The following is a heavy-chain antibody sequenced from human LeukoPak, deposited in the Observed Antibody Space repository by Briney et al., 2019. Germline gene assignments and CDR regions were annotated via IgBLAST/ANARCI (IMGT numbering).Heavy chain of an antibody. Sequence: PSETLSLTCTVSGGSISSGSYYWGWIRPPPGKGLEWIGSIYYSGNTYYNPSLKSRVTISVDTSKNQFSLKLSSVTAADTAVYYCARARRITILEYWFDPWGQGTLVTVSS. V-gene: IGHV4-39*07. J-gene: IGHJ5*02. CDR1: GGSISSGSYY. D-gene: IGHD3-3*01. CDR3: ARARRITILEYWFDP. CDR2: IYYSGNT.